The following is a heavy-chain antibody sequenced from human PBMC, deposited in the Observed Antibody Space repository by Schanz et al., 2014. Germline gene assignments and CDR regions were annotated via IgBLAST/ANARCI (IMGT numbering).Heavy chain of an antibody. CDR3: ASRASGWYALGYFDY. CDR2: IFYNKET. V-gene: IGHV4-39*01. Sequence: RLQESGPGLVKPSETLSLTCTVSGDSIRSDHYYWGWIRQPPGRGREWIGGIFYNKETSYNPSLGAGAAITVETSKKEFSQKLYSVTAADTAVYYCASRASGWYALGYFDYWGQGAPVTVSS. D-gene: IGHD6-19*01. CDR1: GDSIRSDHYY. J-gene: IGHJ4*02.